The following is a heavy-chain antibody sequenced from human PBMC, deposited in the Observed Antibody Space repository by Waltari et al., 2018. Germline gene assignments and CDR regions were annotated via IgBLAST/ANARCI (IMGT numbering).Heavy chain of an antibody. J-gene: IGHJ5*02. V-gene: IGHV4-34*01. CDR2: INHSGST. D-gene: IGHD3-10*01. CDR1: GGSFSGYY. Sequence: QVQLQQWGAGLLKPSETLSLTCAVYGGSFSGYYWRWIRQPPGKGLEWIGEINHSGSTNYNPSLKSRVTISVDTSKNQFSLKLSSVTAADTAVYYCARGRWYYYGSGSYTFDPWGQGTLVTVSS. CDR3: ARGRWYYYGSGSYTFDP.